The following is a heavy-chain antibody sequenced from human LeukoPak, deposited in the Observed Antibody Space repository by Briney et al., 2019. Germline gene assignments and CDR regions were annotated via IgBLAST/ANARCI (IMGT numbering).Heavy chain of an antibody. CDR2: ISSSSDAI. V-gene: IGHV3-11*01. CDR1: GFSFTYYY. CDR3: ARKHAQRAHDY. J-gene: IGHJ4*02. Sequence: GGSLRHSCAASGFSFTYYYMSWIRQTPAKGLEWVSYISSSSDAIYYADSVKGRFTISRDNAKNLLYLQMNSLRADDTAVYYCARKHAQRAHDYWGQGTLVTVSS.